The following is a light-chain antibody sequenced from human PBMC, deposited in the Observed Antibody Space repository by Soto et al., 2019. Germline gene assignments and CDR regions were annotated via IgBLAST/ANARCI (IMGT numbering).Light chain of an antibody. Sequence: EIVMTQSPATLYVSPGERATLSCRASQSVSSNLAWSQQKPGQAPRLLIYGASTRANGIPARFSGSGSGTAFTLTISSLQYEDFSVYYCQQYNNWPPWTFGKGTKVEIK. CDR2: GAS. J-gene: IGKJ1*01. CDR1: QSVSSN. V-gene: IGKV3-15*01. CDR3: QQYNNWPPWT.